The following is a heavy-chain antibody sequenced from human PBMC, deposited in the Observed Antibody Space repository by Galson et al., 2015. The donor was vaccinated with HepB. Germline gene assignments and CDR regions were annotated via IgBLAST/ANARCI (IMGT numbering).Heavy chain of an antibody. CDR2: IYYSGST. J-gene: IGHJ4*02. CDR3: ASAYYYGSGALGY. V-gene: IGHV4-31*03. D-gene: IGHD3-10*01. CDR1: GGSISSGGYN. Sequence: TLSLTCTVAGGSISSGGYNWSWIRQHPGKGLGWIGYIYYSGSTYYNPSLKSRVTISVDTSKNQFSLKLSSVTAADTAVYYCASAYYYGSGALGYWGQGTLVTVSS.